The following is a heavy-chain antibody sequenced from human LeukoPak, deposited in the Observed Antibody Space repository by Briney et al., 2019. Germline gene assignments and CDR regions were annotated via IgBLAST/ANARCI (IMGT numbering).Heavy chain of an antibody. V-gene: IGHV1-46*01. D-gene: IGHD2-15*01. CDR3: AREYCSGGSCLHGTTYYYYYYYMDV. CDR1: GYTFTSYY. J-gene: IGHJ6*03. CDR2: INPSGGST. Sequence: ASVTVSCKASGYTFTSYYMHWVRQAPGQGLEWMGLINPSGGSTSYAQKFQGRVTMTRDMSTSTVYMELSSLRSEDTAVYYCAREYCSGGSCLHGTTYYYYYYYMDVWGKGTTVTVSS.